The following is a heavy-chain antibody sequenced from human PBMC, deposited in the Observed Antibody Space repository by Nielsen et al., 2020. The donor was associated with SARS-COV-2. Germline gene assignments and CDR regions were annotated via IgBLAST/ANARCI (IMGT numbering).Heavy chain of an antibody. CDR3: ARGGAAAVIDN. J-gene: IGHJ4*02. D-gene: IGHD6-13*01. Sequence: SCAASGFTFSDYGIHWVRQAPGKGLVWVSRIKSDGSSISYADSVKGRFTISRDNAKNTLYLQMNSLGVDDTAMYYCARGGAAAVIDNWGQGTLVTVSS. CDR1: GFTFSDYG. CDR2: IKSDGSSI. V-gene: IGHV3-74*01.